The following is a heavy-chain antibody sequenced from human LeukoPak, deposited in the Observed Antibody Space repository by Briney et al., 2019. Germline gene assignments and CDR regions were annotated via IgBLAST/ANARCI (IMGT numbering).Heavy chain of an antibody. J-gene: IGHJ4*02. CDR3: TVISGDY. Sequence: GGSLRLSCTASGFTFGDYIMSWFRQAPGKRLEWVGFIRSKSSGGTTEYAASVKGRFTISRDDSKSIAYLQMNGLKTEDTAVYYCTVISGDYWGQGTLVTVSS. V-gene: IGHV3-49*03. CDR1: GFTFGDYI. D-gene: IGHD2-21*01. CDR2: IRSKSSGGTT.